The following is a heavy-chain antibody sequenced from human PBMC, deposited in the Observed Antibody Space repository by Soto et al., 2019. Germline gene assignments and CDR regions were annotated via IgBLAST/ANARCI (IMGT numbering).Heavy chain of an antibody. CDR2: ISYDGSNK. Sequence: PGGSLRLSCAASGFTFSSYAMHWVRQVPGKGLEWVAVISYDGSNKYYADSVKGRFTISRDNSKNTLYLQMNSLRAEDTAVYYCARDRGYSYDPTGGYYFDYWGQGTLVTVSS. CDR1: GFTFSSYA. CDR3: ARDRGYSYDPTGGYYFDY. V-gene: IGHV3-30-3*01. J-gene: IGHJ4*02. D-gene: IGHD5-18*01.